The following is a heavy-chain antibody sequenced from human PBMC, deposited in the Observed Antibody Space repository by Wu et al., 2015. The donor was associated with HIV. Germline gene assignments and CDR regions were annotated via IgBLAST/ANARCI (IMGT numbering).Heavy chain of an antibody. D-gene: IGHD6-13*01. J-gene: IGHJ4*02. CDR2: ILPIYGTT. CDR1: GGTFNTYT. Sequence: QVQLQQSGAELKRPGSSVKISCRAFGGTFNTYTINWVRQGPGQGLEWMGRILPIYGTTDYAQKFRDRVKISADESTNTAYMEIRGPKSDDTALYYCTRRQQLLDQWGQGTLVTVSS. V-gene: IGHV1-69*13. CDR3: TRRQQLLDQ.